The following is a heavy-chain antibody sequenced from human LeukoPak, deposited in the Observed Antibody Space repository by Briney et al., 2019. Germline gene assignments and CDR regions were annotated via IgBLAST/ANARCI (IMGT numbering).Heavy chain of an antibody. V-gene: IGHV3-21*01. CDR1: GFTFSSYG. J-gene: IGHJ4*02. D-gene: IGHD2-15*01. Sequence: GGSLRLSCAASGFTFSSYGMKWVRQAPGKGLEWVSSISSSSVYIYYADSVKGRFTISRDNAKNSLYLLMASLRAEDTAVYYCARDVGKAYFDYWGQGTLVTVSS. CDR3: ARDVGKAYFDY. CDR2: ISSSSVYI.